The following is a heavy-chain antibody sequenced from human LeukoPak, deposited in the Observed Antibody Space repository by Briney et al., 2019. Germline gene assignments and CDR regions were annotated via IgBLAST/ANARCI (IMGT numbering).Heavy chain of an antibody. D-gene: IGHD3-10*01. CDR3: ARGGSGDHQEQLGPPGYYHYMDV. V-gene: IGHV1-18*01. Sequence: ASVKVSCKASGYSFTAYGMGWLRRAPGQGLEWMGWISGHTGTAIYAQNLQGRVTLTADTFTSTVYMEMRSLRSDDTAVYYCARGGSGDHQEQLGPPGYYHYMDVWGTGTTVTVSS. J-gene: IGHJ6*03. CDR1: GYSFTAYG. CDR2: ISGHTGTA.